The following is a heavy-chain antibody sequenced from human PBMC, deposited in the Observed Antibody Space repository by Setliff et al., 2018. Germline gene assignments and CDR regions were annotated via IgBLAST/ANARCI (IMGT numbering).Heavy chain of an antibody. CDR2: MNPNTGGT. CDR3: ARAASGYDYHYFDK. CDR1: GYTFTGYY. V-gene: IGHV1-2*02. Sequence: ASVKVSCKASGYTFTGYYMHWVRQAPGQGLEWMGWMNPNTGGTTYAQAFQARITMTRDTSISTAYMELSRLTSDDSAVYYCARAASGYDYHYFDKWGQGTLVTVSS. D-gene: IGHD5-12*01. J-gene: IGHJ4*02.